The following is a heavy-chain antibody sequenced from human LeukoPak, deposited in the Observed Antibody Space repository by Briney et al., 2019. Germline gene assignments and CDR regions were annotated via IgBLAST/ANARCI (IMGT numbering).Heavy chain of an antibody. V-gene: IGHV4-34*01. CDR3: ARLRRYCSSTSCPKTLDV. CDR2: INHGGTT. CDR1: GGSFSAYY. Sequence: SGTLSLTCAVNGGSFSAYYWNWIRQPPGKGLEWIGEINHGGTTNYNPSLKSRLTISVDTSQNQFSLKLSSVTAADTAVYYCARLRRYCSSTSCPKTLDVWGKGITVTVSS. D-gene: IGHD2-2*01. J-gene: IGHJ6*04.